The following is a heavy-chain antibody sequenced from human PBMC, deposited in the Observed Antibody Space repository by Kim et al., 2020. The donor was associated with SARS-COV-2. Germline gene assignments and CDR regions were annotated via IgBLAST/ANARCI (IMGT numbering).Heavy chain of an antibody. Sequence: SETLSLTCSASGDSISSPTYYWGWIRQPPGKGLEWIGSIFYSGSANYNPSLKSRVTISVDTSKNQFSLKVSSVTAADTALYYCAIHFDYPNAFDIWGQGTMVTFSS. D-gene: IGHD4-17*01. CDR1: GDSISSPTYY. J-gene: IGHJ3*02. CDR2: IFYSGSA. V-gene: IGHV4-39*01. CDR3: AIHFDYPNAFDI.